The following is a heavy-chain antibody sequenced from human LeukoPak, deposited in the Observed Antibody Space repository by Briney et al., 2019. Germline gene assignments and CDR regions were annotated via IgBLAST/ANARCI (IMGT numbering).Heavy chain of an antibody. V-gene: IGHV3-30*18. CDR2: ISYDGSNK. D-gene: IGHD6-19*01. CDR3: AKATAVAGPSYYYYYMDV. Sequence: GGSLRLSCAASGFTFSSYGMHWVRQAPGKGLEWVAVISYDGSNKYYADSVKGRFTISRDNSKNTLYLQMNSLRAEDTAVYYCAKATAVAGPSYYYYYMDVWGKGTTVTVSS. J-gene: IGHJ6*03. CDR1: GFTFSSYG.